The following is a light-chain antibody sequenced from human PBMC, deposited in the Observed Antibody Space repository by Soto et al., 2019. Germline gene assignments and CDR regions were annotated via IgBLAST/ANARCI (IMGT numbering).Light chain of an antibody. V-gene: IGKV3-20*01. J-gene: IGKJ4*01. CDR2: GAS. CDR3: QQYGSLLPGLT. CDR1: QSVNSNY. Sequence: EIVLTQSPGTLSLSPGERATLSCRASQSVNSNYLVWYQQKPGQAPRLLIYGASTRAAGITDRFSGSGSGTEFTLTISRLEPEDFAVYYCQQYGSLLPGLTFGGGTKVDIK.